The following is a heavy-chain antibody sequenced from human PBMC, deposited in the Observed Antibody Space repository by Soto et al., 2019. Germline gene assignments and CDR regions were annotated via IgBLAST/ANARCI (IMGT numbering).Heavy chain of an antibody. Sequence: PGGSLRLSCVTSGFMFSSYGMHWVRQAPGKGLEWVAVIWHDGNHKFYGDSVKGRFSISRDNSKNMVDLQMNSLRAEDTAVYYCARAHYSAYDRSDYFYYGMDVWGLGTTVTVSS. CDR2: IWHDGNHK. J-gene: IGHJ6*02. CDR3: ARAHYSAYDRSDYFYYGMDV. V-gene: IGHV3-33*01. CDR1: GFMFSSYG. D-gene: IGHD5-12*01.